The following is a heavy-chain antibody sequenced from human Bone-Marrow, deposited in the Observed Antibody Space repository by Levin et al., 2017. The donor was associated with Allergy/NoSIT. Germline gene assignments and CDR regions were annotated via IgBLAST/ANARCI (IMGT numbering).Heavy chain of an antibody. CDR1: GYTFTGYY. Sequence: ASVKVSCKASGYTFTGYYMHWVRQAPGQGLEWMGRINPNSGGTNYPQKFQGRVTMTRDTSISTAYMELSRLRSDDTAVYYCARDPGITMVQGVMTSWRGEDDYWGQGTLVTVSS. D-gene: IGHD3-10*01. J-gene: IGHJ4*02. V-gene: IGHV1-2*06. CDR3: ARDPGITMVQGVMTSWRGEDDY. CDR2: INPNSGGT.